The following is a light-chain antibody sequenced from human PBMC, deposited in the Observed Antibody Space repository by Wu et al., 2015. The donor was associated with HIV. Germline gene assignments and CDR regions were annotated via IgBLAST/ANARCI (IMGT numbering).Light chain of an antibody. CDR1: QSINSW. CDR3: QQYNLYPLT. Sequence: DIQMTQSPSTVSASVGDRVTITCRASQSINSWLAWYQKKPGKAPKLLIYMASTLETGVPSRFSGSGSGTEFTLTISSLQPDDFATYYCQQYNLYPLTFGGGTKVEIK. CDR2: MAS. V-gene: IGKV1-5*03. J-gene: IGKJ4*01.